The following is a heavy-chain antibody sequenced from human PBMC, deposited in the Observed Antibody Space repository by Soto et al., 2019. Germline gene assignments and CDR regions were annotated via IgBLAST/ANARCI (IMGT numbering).Heavy chain of an antibody. CDR1: GGSFTSNNW. D-gene: IGHD1-7*01. J-gene: IGHJ4*02. CDR2: IHRTGST. Sequence: SQTLSLTCAVSGGSFTSNNWWTWVRQPPGQGLEWIGEIHRTGSTNYNPSLKSRVTISLDKSENQFSLKVTSLTAADTAVYYCASRDPGTSVDYWGQGTLVTVSS. CDR3: ASRDPGTSVDY. V-gene: IGHV4-4*02.